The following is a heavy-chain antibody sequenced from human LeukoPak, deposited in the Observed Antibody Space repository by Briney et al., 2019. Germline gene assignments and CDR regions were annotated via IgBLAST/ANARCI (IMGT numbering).Heavy chain of an antibody. CDR3: ARAGGSIAAHIDY. Sequence: PGGSLRLSCAASGFTFSSYSMNWVRQAPGKGLEWVSSISSSSSYIYYEDSVKGRFTISRDNAKNSLYLQMNSLRAEDTAVYYCARAGGSIAAHIDYWGQGTLVTVSS. D-gene: IGHD6-6*01. J-gene: IGHJ4*02. V-gene: IGHV3-21*01. CDR1: GFTFSSYS. CDR2: ISSSSSYI.